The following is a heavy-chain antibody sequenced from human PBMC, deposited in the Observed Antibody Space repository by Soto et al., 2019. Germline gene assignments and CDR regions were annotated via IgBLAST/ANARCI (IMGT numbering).Heavy chain of an antibody. CDR2: IWYDGSNK. J-gene: IGHJ4*02. D-gene: IGHD3-10*01. CDR1: GFTFSSYG. Sequence: GGSLRLSCAASGFTFSSYGMHWVRQAPGKGLEWVAVIWYDGSNKYYADSVKGRFTISRDNSKNTLYLQMNSLRAEDTAVYYCAREKKNYGSGSAYFDYWGQGTLVTVSS. V-gene: IGHV3-33*01. CDR3: AREKKNYGSGSAYFDY.